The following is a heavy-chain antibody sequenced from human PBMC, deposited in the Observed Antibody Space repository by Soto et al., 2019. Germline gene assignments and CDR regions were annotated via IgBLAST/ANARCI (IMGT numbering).Heavy chain of an antibody. Sequence: ASVKVSCKASGYTFTAYYMHWVRQAPGQGLEWMGWINPNSGGTNYAQKFQGWVTMTRDTSISTAYMELSRLRSDDTAVYYCAREANKSSGFYYYYGMDVWGQGTTVTVSS. CDR3: AREANKSSGFYYYYGMDV. CDR1: GYTFTAYY. V-gene: IGHV1-2*04. J-gene: IGHJ6*02. D-gene: IGHD6-19*01. CDR2: INPNSGGT.